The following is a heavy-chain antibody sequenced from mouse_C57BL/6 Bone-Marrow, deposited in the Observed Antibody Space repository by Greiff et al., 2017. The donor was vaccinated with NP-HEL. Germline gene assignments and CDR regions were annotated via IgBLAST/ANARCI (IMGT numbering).Heavy chain of an antibody. J-gene: IGHJ3*01. CDR3: ARPAY. Sequence: QVQLQQPEAELVKPGASVKLSCKASGYTFTSYWMQWVKQRPGQGLEWIGEIDPSDSYTNYNQKFKGKATLTVDTSSSTAYMQLSSLTSEDSAVYYCARPAYWGQGTLVTVSA. CDR2: IDPSDSYT. CDR1: GYTFTSYW. V-gene: IGHV1-50*01.